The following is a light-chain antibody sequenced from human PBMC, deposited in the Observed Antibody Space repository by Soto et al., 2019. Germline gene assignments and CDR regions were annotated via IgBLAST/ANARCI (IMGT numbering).Light chain of an antibody. CDR1: SSDVGGYND. Sequence: QSVLTQPPSASGSPGQSVAISCTGTSSDVGGYNDVSWYQQHPGKAPKLMIYEVTKRPSGVPDRFSGSKSGNTASLTVSGLQAYDEADYYCSSKAGSNNLGVVFGGGTKLTVL. J-gene: IGLJ2*01. CDR3: SSKAGSNNLGVV. CDR2: EVT. V-gene: IGLV2-8*01.